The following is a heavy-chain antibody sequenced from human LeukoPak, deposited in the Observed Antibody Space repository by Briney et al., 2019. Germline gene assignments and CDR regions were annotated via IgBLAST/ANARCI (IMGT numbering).Heavy chain of an antibody. CDR1: GGSFSGYY. CDR2: IYYSGST. Sequence: SETLSLTCAVYGGSFSGYYWGWICQPPGKGLEWIGSIYYSGSTYYNPSLKSRVTISVDTSKNQFTLKLSSVTAADTAVYYCARRSGSGYRNWFDPWGQGTLVTVSS. D-gene: IGHD3-22*01. CDR3: ARRSGSGYRNWFDP. J-gene: IGHJ5*02. V-gene: IGHV4-34*01.